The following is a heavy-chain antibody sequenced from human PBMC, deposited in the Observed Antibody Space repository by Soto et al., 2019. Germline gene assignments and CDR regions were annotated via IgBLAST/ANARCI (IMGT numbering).Heavy chain of an antibody. CDR2: ISYDGSNK. Sequence: SLILSCAAPGFTFSIYGMHWVRQAPGKGLEWVAVISYDGSNKYYADSVKGRFTISRDNSKNTLYLQMNSLRAEDTAVYYCAKDHRRIAVAAPLGPWGQGT. CDR3: AKDHRRIAVAAPLGP. D-gene: IGHD6-19*01. J-gene: IGHJ5*02. CDR1: GFTFSIYG. V-gene: IGHV3-30*18.